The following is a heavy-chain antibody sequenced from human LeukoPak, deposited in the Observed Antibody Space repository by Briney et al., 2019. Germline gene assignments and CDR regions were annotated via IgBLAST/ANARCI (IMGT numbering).Heavy chain of an antibody. CDR2: IYYSGST. J-gene: IGHJ5*02. V-gene: IGHV4-39*01. D-gene: IGHD7-27*01. Sequence: NPSETLSLTCTVSGGSFNRSGYYWGWLRQPPGKGLEWIGNIYYSGSTYYNPSLKSRVTISVDTSKNQFSLKLSSVTAADTAVYYCARLWGFDPWGQGTLVTVSS. CDR3: ARLWGFDP. CDR1: GGSFNRSGYY.